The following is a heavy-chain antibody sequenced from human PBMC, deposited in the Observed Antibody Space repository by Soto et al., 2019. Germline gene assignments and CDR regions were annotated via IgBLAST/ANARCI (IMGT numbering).Heavy chain of an antibody. Sequence: EVQLLESGGGLVQPGESLRLSCAASGFTFSSYAMSWVRQAPGKGLEWVSVISGIDASTYYADSVKGRFTISRDNSKNTLYLQMNSLRAEDTAVYYCAKRSSSSTFDYWGQGTLVTVSS. D-gene: IGHD6-6*01. J-gene: IGHJ4*02. V-gene: IGHV3-23*01. CDR3: AKRSSSSTFDY. CDR1: GFTFSSYA. CDR2: ISGIDAST.